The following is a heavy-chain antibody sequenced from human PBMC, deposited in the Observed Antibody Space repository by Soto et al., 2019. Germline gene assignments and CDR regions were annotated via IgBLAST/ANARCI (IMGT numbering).Heavy chain of an antibody. CDR2: IKQDGSEK. D-gene: IGHD2-2*01. CDR3: ARDIVVVPAATGGHFDY. Sequence: GGSLRLSCAASGFTFSSYWMSWVRQAPGKGLEWVANIKQDGSEKYYVDSVKGRFTISRDNAKNSLYLQMNSLRAEDTAVYYCARDIVVVPAATGGHFDYWGQGTLVTVSS. V-gene: IGHV3-7*03. J-gene: IGHJ4*02. CDR1: GFTFSSYW.